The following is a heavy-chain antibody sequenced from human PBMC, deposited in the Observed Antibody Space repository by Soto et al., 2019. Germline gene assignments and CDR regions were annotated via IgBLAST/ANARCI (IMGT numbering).Heavy chain of an antibody. D-gene: IGHD2-2*01. CDR3: ARRTKYCSSTSCYAIEAYYYYGMDV. Sequence: GASVKVSCKASGYTFTSYGISSVRQAPGQGLEWMGWISAYNGNTNYAQKLQGRVTMTTDTSTSTAYMELRSLRSDDTAVYYCARRTKYCSSTSCYAIEAYYYYGMDVWGQGTTVTVSS. CDR1: GYTFTSYG. J-gene: IGHJ6*02. V-gene: IGHV1-18*04. CDR2: ISAYNGNT.